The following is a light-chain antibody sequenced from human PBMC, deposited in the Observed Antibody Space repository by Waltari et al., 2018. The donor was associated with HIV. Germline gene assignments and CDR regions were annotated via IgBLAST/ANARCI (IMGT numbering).Light chain of an antibody. CDR3: VTWADRSSGPVV. V-gene: IGLV1-47*01. CDR1: SSKIWNNY. Sequence: QSVLTQPPSASGTPGQRITISCSGSSSKIWNNYVPWYQHLPGTAPKLLIYRNNQRASGVPDRFSGSKSGTSASLAISGLRSEDEADYYCVTWADRSSGPVVFGGGTKVTVL. CDR2: RNN. J-gene: IGLJ2*01.